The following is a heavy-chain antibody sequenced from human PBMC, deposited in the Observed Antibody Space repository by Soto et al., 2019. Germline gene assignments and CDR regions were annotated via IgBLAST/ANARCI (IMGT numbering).Heavy chain of an antibody. D-gene: IGHD1-26*01. Sequence: EVQLLDSGGGLVQPGGSLRLSCAASGFNFRGEAMTWVRQAPGKGLEWISALTSGGETTYYINSVKGRFTISRDNAKDTLFLQMNSLTDADTAIYYCVKASPVSGKYQDLDYWGQGTLVTVSS. CDR3: VKASPVSGKYQDLDY. V-gene: IGHV3-23*01. J-gene: IGHJ4*02. CDR1: GFNFRGEA. CDR2: LTSGGETT.